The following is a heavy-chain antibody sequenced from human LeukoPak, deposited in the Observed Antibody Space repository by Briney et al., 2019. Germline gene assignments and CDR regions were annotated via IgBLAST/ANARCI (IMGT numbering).Heavy chain of an antibody. D-gene: IGHD5-18*01. CDR3: ARGSDTAMVALSRFDY. Sequence: SVKVSCKASGGTFSSYAISWVRQAPGQGLEWMGGIIPIFGTANYAQKFQGRVTITADESTSTAYMELSSLRSEDTAVYYCARGSDTAMVALSRFDYWGQGTLVTVSS. V-gene: IGHV1-69*13. J-gene: IGHJ4*02. CDR1: GGTFSSYA. CDR2: IIPIFGTA.